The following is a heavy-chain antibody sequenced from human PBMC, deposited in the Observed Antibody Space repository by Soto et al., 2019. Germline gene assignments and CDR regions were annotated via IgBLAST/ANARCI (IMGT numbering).Heavy chain of an antibody. D-gene: IGHD4-17*01. CDR3: AGSLEGTRVTNWFDP. CDR1: ADTFNSYS. V-gene: IGHV1-69*01. Sequence: QVQLVQSGAEVKKPGSSVKVSCKASADTFNSYSLSWLRQAPGQRLEWMGGITPVFGTADYAQSFEDRLTITADDSTSTVYMELSSLRSDETAGYYCAGSLEGTRVTNWFDPWGQGALVTVSS. CDR2: ITPVFGTA. J-gene: IGHJ5*02.